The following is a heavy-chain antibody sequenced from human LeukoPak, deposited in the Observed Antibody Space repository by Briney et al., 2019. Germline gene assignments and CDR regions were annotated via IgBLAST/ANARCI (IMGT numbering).Heavy chain of an antibody. V-gene: IGHV3-21*01. CDR2: ISSSSSYI. CDR1: GFTFSSYS. CDR3: ARGAVNYDFWSGYYWVAWFDP. Sequence: PGGSLRLSCAASGFTFSSYSMNWVRQAPGKGLEWASSISSSSSYIYYADSVKGRFTISRDNAKNSLYLQMNSLRAEDTAVYYCARGAVNYDFWSGYYWVAWFDPWGQGTLVTVSS. J-gene: IGHJ5*02. D-gene: IGHD3-3*01.